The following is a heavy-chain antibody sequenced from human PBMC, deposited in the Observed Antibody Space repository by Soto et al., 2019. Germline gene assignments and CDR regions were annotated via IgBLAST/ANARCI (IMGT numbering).Heavy chain of an antibody. CDR2: IDHNGIT. J-gene: IGHJ6*02. V-gene: IGHV4-4*02. CDR1: GDSISSSKW. CDR3: ARLNRDYYYYGMDV. Sequence: SETLSLTCAVSGDSISSSKWWTWVRQTPGKGLEWIGKIDHNGITNYNPSLESRVTILKDNSKNQLSLKLTSVTAADSAVYYCARLNRDYYYYGMDVWGQGATVTVSS.